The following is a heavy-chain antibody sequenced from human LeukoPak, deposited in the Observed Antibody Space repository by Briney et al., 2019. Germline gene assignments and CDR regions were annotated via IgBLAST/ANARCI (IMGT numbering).Heavy chain of an antibody. Sequence: SETLSLTCTVSGYSISSGYYWGWIRQPPGKGLEWIGSIYHSGSTYYNPSLKSRVTISVDTSKNQFSLKLSSVTAADTAVYYCARDYARSSTFRYWGQGTLVTVSS. CDR3: ARDYARSSTFRY. CDR1: GYSISSGYY. J-gene: IGHJ4*02. D-gene: IGHD1-26*01. V-gene: IGHV4-38-2*02. CDR2: IYHSGST.